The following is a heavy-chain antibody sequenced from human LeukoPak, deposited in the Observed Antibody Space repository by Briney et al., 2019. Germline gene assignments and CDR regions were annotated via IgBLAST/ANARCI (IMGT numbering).Heavy chain of an antibody. J-gene: IGHJ4*02. CDR3: AREEFRSPMWFDY. V-gene: IGHV4-30-4*08. CDR2: IYYSGST. Sequence: SWIRQPPGKGLEWIGYIYYSGSTYYNPSLKSRVTISVDTSKNQFSLKLSSVTAADTAVYYCAREEFRSPMWFDYWGQGTLVTVSS. D-gene: IGHD2-21*01.